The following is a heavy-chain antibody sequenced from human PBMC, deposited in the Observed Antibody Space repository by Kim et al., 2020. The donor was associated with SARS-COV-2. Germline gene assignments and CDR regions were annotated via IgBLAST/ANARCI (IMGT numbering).Heavy chain of an antibody. CDR2: ISYDGSNK. CDR3: AKEGAYDYIWGSPSGAF. V-gene: IGHV3-30*18. CDR1: GFTFSSYG. Sequence: GGSLRLSCAASGFTFSSYGMHWVRQAPGKGLEWVAVISYDGSNKYYADSVKGRFTISRDNSKNTLYLQMNSLRAEDTAVYYCAKEGAYDYIWGSPSGAF. J-gene: IGHJ3*01. D-gene: IGHD3-16*01.